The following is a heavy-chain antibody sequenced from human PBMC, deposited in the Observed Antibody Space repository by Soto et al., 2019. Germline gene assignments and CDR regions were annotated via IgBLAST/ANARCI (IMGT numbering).Heavy chain of an antibody. CDR1: GGSISSSSYY. CDR2: IYYSGST. D-gene: IGHD2-2*02. V-gene: IGHV4-39*01. CDR3: AHTGRYYYGMDV. Sequence: SETLSLTCTVSGGSISSSSYYWGWIRQPPGKGLEWIGRIYYSGSTYYKPSLKSRVPISVDTSKNQFSLKLSSVTAADTAVYYCAHTGRYYYGMDVWGQGTTVT. J-gene: IGHJ6*02.